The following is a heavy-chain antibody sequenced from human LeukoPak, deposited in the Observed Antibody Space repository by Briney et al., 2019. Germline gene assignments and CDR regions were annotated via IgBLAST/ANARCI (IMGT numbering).Heavy chain of an antibody. J-gene: IGHJ4*02. CDR3: AKENYYDSSGYFSFYFDY. V-gene: IGHV3-30*18. CDR2: ISYDGSNK. CDR1: GFTFSSYG. Sequence: QSGGSLRLSCAASGFTFSSYGMHWVRQAPGKGLEWVAIISYDGSNKYYADSVKGRFTISRDNFNNTLYLQMNSRRADDTAVYYCAKENYYDSSGYFSFYFDYWGEGTLGTVSS. D-gene: IGHD3-22*01.